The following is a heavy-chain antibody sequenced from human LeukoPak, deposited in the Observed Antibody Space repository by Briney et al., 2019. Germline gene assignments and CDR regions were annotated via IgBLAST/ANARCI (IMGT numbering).Heavy chain of an antibody. CDR3: AREGPRKTHHGYCSGGSCFGWFDP. CDR2: IKQDGSEQ. D-gene: IGHD2-15*01. V-gene: IGHV3-7*03. Sequence: GGSLRLSCAASGFSFSTYWMNWVRQAPGKGLEWVANIKQDGSEQHYVDSVKGRFTISRDNAKNSLYLQMNSLRAEDTAVYYCAREGPRKTHHGYCSGGSCFGWFDPWGQGTLVTVSS. CDR1: GFSFSTYW. J-gene: IGHJ5*02.